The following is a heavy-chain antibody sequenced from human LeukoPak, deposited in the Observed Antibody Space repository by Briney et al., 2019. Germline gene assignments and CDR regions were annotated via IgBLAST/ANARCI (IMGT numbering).Heavy chain of an antibody. J-gene: IGHJ4*02. CDR1: GFTFSSYA. CDR3: ARVPLRYFDWLSSAAPFDY. D-gene: IGHD3-9*01. V-gene: IGHV3-30*04. Sequence: GGSLRLSCAASGFTFSSYAMHWVRPAPGKGLEWVAVISYDGSNKYYADSVKGRFTISRDNSKNTLYLQMNSQRAEDTAVYYCARVPLRYFDWLSSAAPFDYWGQGTLVTVSS. CDR2: ISYDGSNK.